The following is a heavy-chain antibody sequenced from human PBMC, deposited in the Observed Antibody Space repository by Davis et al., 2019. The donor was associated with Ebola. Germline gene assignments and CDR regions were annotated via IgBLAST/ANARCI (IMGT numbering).Heavy chain of an antibody. Sequence: SCKASGYTFTSYGMHWVRQAPGKGLEWVAVISHDGSNEYYADSVKGRFTISRDNSNKTLYLQMNNLKPEDTAAYYCAKDRGGRQWLVLDYWGQGTLVTVSS. V-gene: IGHV3-30*18. CDR2: ISHDGSNE. CDR1: GYTFTSYG. J-gene: IGHJ4*02. CDR3: AKDRGGRQWLVLDY. D-gene: IGHD6-19*01.